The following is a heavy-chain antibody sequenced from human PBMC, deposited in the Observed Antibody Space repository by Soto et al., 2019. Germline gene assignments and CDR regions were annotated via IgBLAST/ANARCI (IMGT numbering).Heavy chain of an antibody. CDR2: IVPIFGTT. CDR1: GGTFSNYA. Sequence: QVQLVQSGAEVKKPGSSVKVSCKVSGGTFSNYAIDWVRVAPGHGLEWMGGIVPIFGTTYYTQKFQGRATIIADDSTTTAYLEMSSLRSEDTAIYYCARVEAVAGLYNYHGLDVWGQGTAVTVSS. CDR3: ARVEAVAGLYNYHGLDV. J-gene: IGHJ6*02. D-gene: IGHD6-19*01. V-gene: IGHV1-69*12.